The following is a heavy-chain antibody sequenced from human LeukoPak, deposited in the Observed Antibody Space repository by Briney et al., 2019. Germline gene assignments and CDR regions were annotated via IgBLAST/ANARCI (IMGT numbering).Heavy chain of an antibody. J-gene: IGHJ4*02. CDR3: ARWGQYGSTWYIDY. Sequence: SETLSLTCTVSGGSMSSSYWSWIRQPPGKGLEWIGYMSNRGSTNYSPSLKSRVTISVDTSRNQFSLKMTSVTAADTAVYHCARWGQYGSTWYIDYWGQGILVTVSS. V-gene: IGHV4-59*01. CDR1: GGSMSSSY. D-gene: IGHD6-13*01. CDR2: MSNRGST.